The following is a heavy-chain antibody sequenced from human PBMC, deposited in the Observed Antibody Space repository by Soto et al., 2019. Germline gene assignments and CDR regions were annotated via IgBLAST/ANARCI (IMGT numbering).Heavy chain of an antibody. V-gene: IGHV1-46*01. CDR2: INPSGGST. J-gene: IGHJ6*02. CDR1: GYTFTSYY. CDR3: ARDLEQWLARAYYYYGMDV. Sequence: ASVKVSCKASGYTFTSYYMHWVRQAPGQGLEWMGIINPSGGSTSYAQKFQGRVTMTRDTSTSTVYMELSSLRSEDTAVYYCARDLEQWLARAYYYYGMDVWGQGTTVTVSS. D-gene: IGHD6-19*01.